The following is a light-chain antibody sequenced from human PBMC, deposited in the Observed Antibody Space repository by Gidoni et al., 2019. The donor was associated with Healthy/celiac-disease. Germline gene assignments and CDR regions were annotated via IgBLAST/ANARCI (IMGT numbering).Light chain of an antibody. V-gene: IGLV6-57*01. CDR1: SGSIASNY. Sequence: NFMLPQPHSVSESPGQTVTSSCTRSSGSIASNYVQWYHQRPGSSPPTVIYEDNQRPSGVPDRFSGSIDSSSNSASLTISGLKTEDEADYYCQSYDSSNQNVVFGGGTKLTVL. J-gene: IGLJ2*01. CDR3: QSYDSSNQNVV. CDR2: EDN.